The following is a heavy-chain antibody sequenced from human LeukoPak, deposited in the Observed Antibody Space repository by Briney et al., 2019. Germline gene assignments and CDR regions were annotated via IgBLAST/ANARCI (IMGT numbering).Heavy chain of an antibody. CDR3: ARRGLRGSYDAFDI. V-gene: IGHV4-59*08. CDR2: IYYSGST. CDR1: GGSISSYY. Sequence: SETLSLTCTVSGGSISSYYWSWIRQPPGKGLEWIGYIYYSGSTNYNPSLKSRVNISVDTSKNQFSLKLSSVTAADTAVYYCARRGLRGSYDAFDIWGQGTMVTVSS. D-gene: IGHD1-26*01. J-gene: IGHJ3*02.